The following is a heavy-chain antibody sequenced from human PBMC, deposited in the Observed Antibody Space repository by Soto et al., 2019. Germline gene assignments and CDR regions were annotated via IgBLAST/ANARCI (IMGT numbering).Heavy chain of an antibody. V-gene: IGHV1-69*13. D-gene: IGHD5-18*01. Sequence: SVKVSCKASGGTYSSYAISWVRQARGQGLEWMGGIIPIFGTANYEQKFQGRVTITADESTSTAYMELSSLRSEDTAVYYCARGSYGYGLGIRYYYYGMDVWGQGTTVTVSS. CDR3: ARGSYGYGLGIRYYYYGMDV. CDR1: GGTYSSYA. J-gene: IGHJ6*02. CDR2: IIPIFGTA.